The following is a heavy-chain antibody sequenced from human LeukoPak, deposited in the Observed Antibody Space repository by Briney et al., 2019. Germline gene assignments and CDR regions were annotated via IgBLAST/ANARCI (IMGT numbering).Heavy chain of an antibody. CDR3: AKDHSIAVAGGLGY. D-gene: IGHD6-19*01. J-gene: IGHJ4*02. CDR1: GFTFSSYG. Sequence: GGSLRLSCAASGFTFSSYGMHWVRQAPGKGLEWVAVISYDGSNKYYADSVKGRFTISRDNSKNTLYLQMNSLRAEDTAVYYCAKDHSIAVAGGLGYWGQGTLVTVSS. V-gene: IGHV3-30*18. CDR2: ISYDGSNK.